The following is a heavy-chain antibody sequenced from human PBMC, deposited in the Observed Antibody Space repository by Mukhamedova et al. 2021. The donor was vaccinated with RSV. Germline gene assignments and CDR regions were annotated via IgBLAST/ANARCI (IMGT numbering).Heavy chain of an antibody. J-gene: IGHJ6*03. CDR3: AKENLGYGHYMDV. Sequence: GSSGINAEYMGGRFTISRDNSRNAVYLQMNSLRSEDTATYYCAKENLGYGHYMDVWGKGTTVSVSS. CDR2: GSSG. V-gene: IGHV3-30-3*02. D-gene: IGHD4-17*01.